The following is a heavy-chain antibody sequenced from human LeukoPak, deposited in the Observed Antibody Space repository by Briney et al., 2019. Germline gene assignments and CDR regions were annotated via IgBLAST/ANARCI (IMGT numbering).Heavy chain of an antibody. D-gene: IGHD6-6*01. CDR2: INPNSGGT. CDR1: GYTFTGYY. J-gene: IGHJ4*02. V-gene: IGHV1-2*02. Sequence: ASVKVPCKASGYTFTGYYIHWVRQAPGQGLEWMGWINPNSGGTNYAQKFQGRVTMTRDTSISTAYMELSRLRSDDTAVYYCARGGSIAARPFQGYFDYWGQGTLVTVSS. CDR3: ARGGSIAARPFQGYFDY.